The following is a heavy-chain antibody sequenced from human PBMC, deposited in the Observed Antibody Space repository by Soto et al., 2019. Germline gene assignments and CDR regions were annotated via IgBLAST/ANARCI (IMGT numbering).Heavy chain of an antibody. J-gene: IGHJ5*02. CDR2: IKHDGSQS. CDR1: GFTFSKFW. V-gene: IGHV3-7*03. Sequence: DVQLVESGGGLVQPGGSLRLSCITSGFTFSKFWMSWVRQAPGKGLEWVANIKHDGSQSYYEDSVKGRFTISRDNAKNYLYLQVNSLRVDDTAVYFCARLLLYSTSGRGWFDPRGQGTLVTVSS. CDR3: ARLLLYSTSGRGWFDP. D-gene: IGHD2-2*02.